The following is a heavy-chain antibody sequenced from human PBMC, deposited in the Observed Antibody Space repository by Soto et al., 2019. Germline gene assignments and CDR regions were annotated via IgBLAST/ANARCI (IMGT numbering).Heavy chain of an antibody. CDR2: ISYDGSNK. J-gene: IGHJ6*02. CDR3: AKVLFEQLVYYYYGMDV. Sequence: GGSLRLSCAASGFTFSSYGTHWVRQAPGKGLEWVAVISYDGSNKYYADSVKGRFTISRDNSKNTLYLQMNSLRAEDTAVYYCAKVLFEQLVYYYYGMDVWGQGTTVTVSS. V-gene: IGHV3-30*18. CDR1: GFTFSSYG. D-gene: IGHD6-6*01.